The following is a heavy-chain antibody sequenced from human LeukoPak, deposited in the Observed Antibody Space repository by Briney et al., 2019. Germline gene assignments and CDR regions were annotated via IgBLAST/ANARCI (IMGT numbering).Heavy chain of an antibody. CDR2: IYYSGST. D-gene: IGHD6-13*01. J-gene: IGHJ3*02. V-gene: IGHV4-39*01. CDR3: ARRAAAVIDAFDI. Sequence: SETLSLTCTVSGGSISSSYYWGWVRQPPGKGLEWIGSIYYSGSTYYNPSLKSRVTISVDTSKNQFSLKLSSVTAADTAVYYCARRAAAVIDAFDIWGQGTMVTVSS. CDR1: GGSISSSYY.